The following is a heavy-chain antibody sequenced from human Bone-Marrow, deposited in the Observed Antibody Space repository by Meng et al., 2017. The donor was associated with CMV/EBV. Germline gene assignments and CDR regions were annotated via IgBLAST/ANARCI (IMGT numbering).Heavy chain of an antibody. CDR3: ARHLQTEWFDY. CDR1: GYIFTSYW. Sequence: CKGSGYIFTSYWIGWVRQMPGKGLEWMGIIYPGDSDTRYSPSFQGQVTISADKSISTAYLQWSSLKASDTAMYYCARHLQTEWFDYWGQGTLVTVSS. J-gene: IGHJ4*02. D-gene: IGHD2-21*02. CDR2: IYPGDSDT. V-gene: IGHV5-51*01.